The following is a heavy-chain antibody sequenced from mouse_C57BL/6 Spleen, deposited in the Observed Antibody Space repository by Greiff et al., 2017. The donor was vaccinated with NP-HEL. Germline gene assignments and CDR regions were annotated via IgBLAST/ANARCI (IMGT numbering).Heavy chain of an antibody. CDR3: ARKGVIYDGYYDAMDY. CDR2: ILPGSGST. Sequence: VKLMESGAELMKPGASVKLSCKATGYTFTGYWIEWVKQRPGHGLEWIGEILPGSGSTNYNEKFKGKATFTADTSSNTAYMQLSSLTTEDSAIYYCARKGVIYDGYYDAMDYWGQGTSVTVSS. CDR1: GYTFTGYW. J-gene: IGHJ4*01. V-gene: IGHV1-9*01. D-gene: IGHD2-3*01.